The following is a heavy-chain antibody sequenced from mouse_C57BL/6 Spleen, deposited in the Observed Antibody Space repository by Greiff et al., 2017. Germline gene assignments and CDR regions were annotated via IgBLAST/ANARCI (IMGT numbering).Heavy chain of an antibody. Sequence: EVKLVEPGPELVKPGASVTISCKASGYPFTDYNMNWVKQSTGKSLEWIGVINPNYGTTRYNQKFKGKATLTVDQASSTAYMQLNSLTSEDSAVYYCAVTRIYAMDYWGQGTSVTVSS. CDR3: AVTRIYAMDY. V-gene: IGHV1-39*01. D-gene: IGHD2-1*01. CDR1: GYPFTDYN. CDR2: INPNYGTT. J-gene: IGHJ4*01.